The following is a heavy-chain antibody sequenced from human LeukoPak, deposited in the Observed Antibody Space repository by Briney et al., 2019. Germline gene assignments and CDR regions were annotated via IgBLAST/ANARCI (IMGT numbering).Heavy chain of an antibody. CDR1: GFTFSDYY. J-gene: IGHJ4*02. CDR2: ITNNGGAM. V-gene: IGHV3-11*04. Sequence: GGSLRLSCAASGFTFSDYYMGWIRQAPGKGLEWISYITNNGGAMFYADSLKGRLTIFRDNAKKSLYLQMNSLRPDDTALYYCARALADSRGYYLGFDYWGQETPVTVSS. D-gene: IGHD3-22*01. CDR3: ARALADSRGYYLGFDY.